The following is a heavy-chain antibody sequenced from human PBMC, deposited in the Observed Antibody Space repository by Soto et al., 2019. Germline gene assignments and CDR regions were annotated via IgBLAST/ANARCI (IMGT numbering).Heavy chain of an antibody. J-gene: IGHJ3*02. CDR3: AKHIIVASAGDEAFDI. CDR2: ISWNSGSI. D-gene: IGHD6-13*01. V-gene: IGHV3-9*01. Sequence: EVQLVESGGGLVQPGRSLRLSCAASGFTFDDYAMHWVRQAPGKGLEWVSGISWNSGSIGYADSVKGRFTISRDNAKNSLYLQMNSLRPEDTALYYCAKHIIVASAGDEAFDIWGQWTMVTVSS. CDR1: GFTFDDYA.